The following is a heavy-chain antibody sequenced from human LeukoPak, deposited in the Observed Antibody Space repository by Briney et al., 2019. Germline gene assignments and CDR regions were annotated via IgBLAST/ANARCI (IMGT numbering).Heavy chain of an antibody. CDR2: INPSSGGT. V-gene: IGHV1-2*02. D-gene: IGHD3-16*01. CDR1: GYAFTDHY. CDR3: ARDNDSRDPPHFDY. J-gene: IGHJ4*02. Sequence: ASVKVSCKASGYAFTDHYMHWVRQAPGQGLEWMGWINPSSGGTNSAQKFRGRVTITADKSTRTAYMELSSLRSEDTAVYYCARDNDSRDPPHFDYWGRGTLVTVSS.